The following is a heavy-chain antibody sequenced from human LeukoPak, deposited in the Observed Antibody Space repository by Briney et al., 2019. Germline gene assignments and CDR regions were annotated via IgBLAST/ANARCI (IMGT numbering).Heavy chain of an antibody. CDR2: IYDSGNT. CDR3: AADSSGYYYGPY. Sequence: SETLSLTCTVSGDSISSTSYYWGWLRQPPGKGLVWIGSIYDSGNTYYCPSRKSPVTISVYTSKTQFSLKLSSVTAADTAVYYCAADSSGYYYGPYWGQGTLVTVSS. CDR1: GDSISSTSYY. J-gene: IGHJ4*02. D-gene: IGHD3-22*01. V-gene: IGHV4-39*01.